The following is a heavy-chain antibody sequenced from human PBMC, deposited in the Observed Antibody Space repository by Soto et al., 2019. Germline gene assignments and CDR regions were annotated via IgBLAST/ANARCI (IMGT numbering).Heavy chain of an antibody. J-gene: IGHJ6*02. CDR3: VRGMDV. CDR1: GFTFSSYA. CDR2: ISSNGGST. Sequence: GGSLRLSCSASGFTFSSYAMHWVRQAPGKGLEYASAISSNGGSTYYADSVKGRFTISRDNSKNTLYLQMSSLRAEDTAVYYCVRGMDVWGQGTTVTVSS. V-gene: IGHV3-64D*06.